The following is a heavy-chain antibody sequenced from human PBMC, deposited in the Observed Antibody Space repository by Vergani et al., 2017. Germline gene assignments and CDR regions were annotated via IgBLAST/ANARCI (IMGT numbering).Heavy chain of an antibody. CDR1: GFTFSDYY. CDR2: ISSSGSTI. V-gene: IGHV3-11*01. J-gene: IGHJ3*02. CDR3: ARDWVVESIAARLSAFDI. D-gene: IGHD6-6*01. Sequence: QVQLVESGGGLVKPGGSLRLSCAASGFTFSDYYMSWIRQAPGKGLEWVSYISSSGSTIYYADSVKGRFTISRDNAKNSLYLQMNSLRAEDTAVYYCARDWVVESIAARLSAFDIWGQGTMVTVSS.